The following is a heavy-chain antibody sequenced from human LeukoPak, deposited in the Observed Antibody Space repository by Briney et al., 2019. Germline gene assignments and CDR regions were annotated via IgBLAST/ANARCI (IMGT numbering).Heavy chain of an antibody. D-gene: IGHD3-10*01. CDR3: ARDRVWFGELYYFDY. CDR2: IYYSGST. J-gene: IGHJ4*02. Sequence: SQTLSLTCTVSGGSISSGGYYWSWIRQHPGKGLEWIGYIYYSGSTYYNPSLKSRVIISVDTSKNQFSLKLSSVTAADTAVYYCARDRVWFGELYYFDYWGQGTLVTVSS. CDR1: GGSISSGGYY. V-gene: IGHV4-31*03.